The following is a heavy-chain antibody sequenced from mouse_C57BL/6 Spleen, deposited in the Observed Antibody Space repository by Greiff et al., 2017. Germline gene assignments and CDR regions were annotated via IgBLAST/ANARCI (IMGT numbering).Heavy chain of an antibody. J-gene: IGHJ3*01. CDR3: ARDGNYEFAY. D-gene: IGHD2-1*01. CDR2: ISDGGSYT. CDR1: GFTFSSYA. Sequence: EVQLVESGGGLVKPGGSLKLSCAASGFTFSSYAMSWVRQTPEKRLEWVATISDGGSYTYYPDNVKCRFTISRDNAKNNLYLQMSHLKSEDTAMYYCARDGNYEFAYWGQGTLVTVSA. V-gene: IGHV5-4*01.